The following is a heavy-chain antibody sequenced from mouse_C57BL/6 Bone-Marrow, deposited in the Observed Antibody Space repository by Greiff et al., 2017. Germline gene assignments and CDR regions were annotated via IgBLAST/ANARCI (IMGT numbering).Heavy chain of an antibody. CDR3: TRLSWFAY. CDR2: IRNKANNPAT. V-gene: IGHV6-6*01. CDR1: GFTFSDAW. Sequence: EVKVEESGGGLVQPGGSMKLSCAASGFTFSDAWMDWVRQSPEKGLEWVAEIRNKANNPATYYAESVKGRFTISRDDSKSSVYLQMNSLRAEDTGIYYCTRLSWFAYWGQGTLVTVSA. J-gene: IGHJ3*01.